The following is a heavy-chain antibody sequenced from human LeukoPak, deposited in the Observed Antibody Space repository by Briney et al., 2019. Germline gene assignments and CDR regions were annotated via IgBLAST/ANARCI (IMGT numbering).Heavy chain of an antibody. CDR1: GGSFSGYY. D-gene: IGHD2-15*01. CDR2: INHSGST. J-gene: IGHJ4*02. CDR3: ARGLLSCPGGSDY. Sequence: PSETLSLACAVYGGSFSGYYWSWIRQPPGKGLEWIGEINHSGSTNYNPYLKSRVTISVDTSKNQFSLKLSSVTAADTAVYYCARGLLSCPGGSDYWGQGTLVTVSS. V-gene: IGHV4-34*01.